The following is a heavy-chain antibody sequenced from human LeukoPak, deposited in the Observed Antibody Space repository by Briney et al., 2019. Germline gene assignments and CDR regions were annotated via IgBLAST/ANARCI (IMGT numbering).Heavy chain of an antibody. CDR2: ISGSGDST. Sequence: PGESLRLSCVASGFTFRSYVMSWVRQAPGKGLEWVSAISGSGDSTYYADSVKGRFTISRDNSKNTVYLQMNGLRAEDTGVYYCAKVTYDYVWGSYESWGQGTLITVSS. J-gene: IGHJ4*02. D-gene: IGHD3-16*01. V-gene: IGHV3-23*01. CDR1: GFTFRSYV. CDR3: AKVTYDYVWGSYES.